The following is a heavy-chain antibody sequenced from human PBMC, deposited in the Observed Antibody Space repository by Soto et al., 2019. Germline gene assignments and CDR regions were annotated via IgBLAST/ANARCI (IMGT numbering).Heavy chain of an antibody. V-gene: IGHV3-23*01. J-gene: IGHJ3*02. CDR1: GFTFSSYA. D-gene: IGHD3-22*01. CDR3: AKGLYEGANYYDSTSGDAFDI. Sequence: GGSLRLSCAASGFTFSSYAMSWVRQAPGKGLEWVSAISGSGGSTYYADSVKGRFTISRDNSKNTLYLQMNSLRAEDTAVYYCAKGLYEGANYYDSTSGDAFDIWGQGTMVTVSS. CDR2: ISGSGGST.